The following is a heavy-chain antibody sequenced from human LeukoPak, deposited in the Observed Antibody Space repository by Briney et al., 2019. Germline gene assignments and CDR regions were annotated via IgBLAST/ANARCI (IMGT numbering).Heavy chain of an antibody. CDR3: ARAGYQLLPGWFDP. J-gene: IGHJ5*02. Sequence: PSQTLSLTCTVSGGSISSGDYYWSWIRQPPGKGLEWIGYIYYSGSTYYNPSLKSRVTISVDTSKNQFSLKLSSVTAADMAVYYCARAGYQLLPGWFDPWGQGTLVTVSS. V-gene: IGHV4-30-4*08. CDR2: IYYSGST. CDR1: GGSISSGDYY. D-gene: IGHD2-2*01.